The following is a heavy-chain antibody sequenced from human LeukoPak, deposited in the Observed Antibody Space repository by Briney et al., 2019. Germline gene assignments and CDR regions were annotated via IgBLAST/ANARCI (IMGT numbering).Heavy chain of an antibody. CDR1: GFTFSSYA. CDR3: AKDWGTYGGYCSGGSCYGIDY. D-gene: IGHD2-15*01. J-gene: IGHJ4*02. CDR2: ISWDGGST. Sequence: GGSLRLSCAASGFTFSSYAMSWVRQAPGKGLEWVSLISWDGGSTYYADSVKGRFTISRDNSKNSLYLQMNSLRAEDTALYYCAKDWGTYGGYCSGGSCYGIDYWGQGTLVTVSS. V-gene: IGHV3-43D*03.